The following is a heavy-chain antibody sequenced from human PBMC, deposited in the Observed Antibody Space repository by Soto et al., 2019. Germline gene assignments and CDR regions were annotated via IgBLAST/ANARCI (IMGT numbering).Heavy chain of an antibody. J-gene: IGHJ6*02. D-gene: IGHD5-12*01. CDR3: AREANSGYEWDNYDDMDV. V-gene: IGHV3-30*01. CDR1: GFTFSSFA. Sequence: QVQLVESGGGVVQPGRSLRLSCAASGFTFSSFAMHWVRQAPGKGLEWVAVTSYDGSNTYYADSVKGRFTISRDNSKNTLYLQMNSLRHEDTAMYYWAREANSGYEWDNYDDMDVWGQETTVTVAS. CDR2: TSYDGSNT.